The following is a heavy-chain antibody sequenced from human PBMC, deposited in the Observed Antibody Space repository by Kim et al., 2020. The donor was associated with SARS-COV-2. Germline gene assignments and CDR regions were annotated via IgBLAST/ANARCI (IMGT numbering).Heavy chain of an antibody. D-gene: IGHD1-26*01. J-gene: IGHJ4*02. Sequence: YADSVKARLTISSDNAKTSLYLQMNSLRDEDTAVYYCARDTPVGATDFDYWGQGTLVTVSS. CDR3: ARDTPVGATDFDY. V-gene: IGHV3-48*02.